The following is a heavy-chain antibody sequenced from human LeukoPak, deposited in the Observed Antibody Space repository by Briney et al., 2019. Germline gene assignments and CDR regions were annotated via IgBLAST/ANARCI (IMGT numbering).Heavy chain of an antibody. Sequence: ASVKVSCKASGYTFTSYYMHWVRQAPGQGLEWMGIIDPSGGSTSYAQKFQGRVTMTRDTSTSTVYMELSSLRSEDTAVYYCASWGFMGDYGSGSAYYFDYWGQGTLVTVSS. D-gene: IGHD3-10*01. CDR3: ASWGFMGDYGSGSAYYFDY. J-gene: IGHJ4*02. CDR1: GYTFTSYY. CDR2: IDPSGGST. V-gene: IGHV1-46*03.